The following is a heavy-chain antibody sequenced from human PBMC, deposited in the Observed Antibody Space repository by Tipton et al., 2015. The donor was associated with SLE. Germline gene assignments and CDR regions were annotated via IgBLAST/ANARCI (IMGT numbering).Heavy chain of an antibody. CDR3: AATPRQSVDY. CDR1: GGSISSSSYY. Sequence: TLSLTCTVSGGSISSSSYYWGWIRQPPGKGLEWIGSIYYSGSTYYNPSLKSRVTISVDTSKNQFSLKLSSVTAADTAVYYCAATPRQSVDYWGQGTLVIVSS. J-gene: IGHJ4*02. D-gene: IGHD6-6*01. V-gene: IGHV4-39*07. CDR2: IYYSGST.